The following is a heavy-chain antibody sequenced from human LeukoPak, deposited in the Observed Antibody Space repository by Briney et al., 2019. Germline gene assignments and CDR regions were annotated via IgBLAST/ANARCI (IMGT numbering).Heavy chain of an antibody. CDR2: INHSGST. Sequence: SETLSLTCAVYGGSSSGYYWSWIRQPPGKGLEWIGEINHSGSTNYNPSLKSRVTISVDTSKNQFSLKLSSVTAADTAVYYCARNQGYGSGGSCYAKRAYYFDYWGQGTLVTVSS. V-gene: IGHV4-34*01. J-gene: IGHJ4*02. CDR3: ARNQGYGSGGSCYAKRAYYFDY. CDR1: GGSSSGYY. D-gene: IGHD2-15*01.